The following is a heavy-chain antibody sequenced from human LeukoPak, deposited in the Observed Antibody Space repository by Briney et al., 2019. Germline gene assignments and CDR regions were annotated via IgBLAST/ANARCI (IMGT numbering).Heavy chain of an antibody. Sequence: GASVKVSCKASGYSFTSYDINWVRQATGQGLEWMGWMNPNSGNTGYAQKFQGRVTVTRNTSISTAYMEPSSLRSEDTAVYYCARAAVAGTRVYYYYYMDVWGKGTTVTVSS. CDR1: GYSFTSYD. CDR2: MNPNSGNT. J-gene: IGHJ6*03. V-gene: IGHV1-8*01. CDR3: ARAAVAGTRVYYYYYMDV. D-gene: IGHD6-19*01.